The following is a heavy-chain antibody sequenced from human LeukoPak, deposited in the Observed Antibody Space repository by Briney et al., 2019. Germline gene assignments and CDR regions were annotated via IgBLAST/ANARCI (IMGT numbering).Heavy chain of an antibody. CDR2: IFDGGAT. CDR1: GFGVSVYF. V-gene: IGHV3-53*01. CDR3: AKDRAVGFLEWLPHYYFDY. J-gene: IGHJ4*02. D-gene: IGHD3-3*01. Sequence: GGSLRLSCAVSGFGVSVYFMTWVRQAPGKGLEWVSVIFDGGATYYADSVKGRFSISRDNSANTLHLQMTSLRAEDTAVYYCAKDRAVGFLEWLPHYYFDYWGQGTLVTVSS.